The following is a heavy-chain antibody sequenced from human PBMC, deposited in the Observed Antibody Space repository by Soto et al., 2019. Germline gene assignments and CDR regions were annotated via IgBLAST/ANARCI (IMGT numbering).Heavy chain of an antibody. CDR1: GYTFTSYA. CDR2: INAGNGNT. J-gene: IGHJ4*02. V-gene: IGHV1-3*01. Sequence: GASVKVPCKASGYTFTSYAMHWVRQAPGQRLEWMGWINAGNGNTKYSQKFQGRVTITRDTSASTAYMELSSLRSEDTAVYYCARSIVVVTALDYWGQGTLVTSPQ. D-gene: IGHD2-21*02. CDR3: ARSIVVVTALDY.